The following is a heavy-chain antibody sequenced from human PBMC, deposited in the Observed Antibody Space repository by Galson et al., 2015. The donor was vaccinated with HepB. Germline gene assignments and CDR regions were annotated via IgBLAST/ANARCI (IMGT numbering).Heavy chain of an antibody. CDR3: AREEWAVDTAMPPDYYYGMDV. V-gene: IGHV3-48*01. CDR2: ITTTGGTT. CDR1: GFVFGSYA. D-gene: IGHD5-18*01. J-gene: IGHJ6*02. Sequence: SLRLSCAASGFVFGSYAMNWVRQAPGKGLEWVSYITTTGGTTYYADSVKGRFTISRDNAKNSLYLQMNSLRAEDTAVYYCAREEWAVDTAMPPDYYYGMDVWGQGTTVTVSS.